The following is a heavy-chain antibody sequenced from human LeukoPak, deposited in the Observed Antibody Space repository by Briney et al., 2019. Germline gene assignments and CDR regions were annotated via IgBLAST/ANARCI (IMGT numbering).Heavy chain of an antibody. Sequence: PAETLSLTCGASGVSISSITYYWGRLLQPPGKGLEWIGSIYYSGSTYYNPSLKSRVTISVDTSKNLSSLKLSSVTAADTAVYYCARHRRDGLSYWGQGTLVTVSS. CDR3: ARHRRDGLSY. D-gene: IGHD5-24*01. CDR2: IYYSGST. J-gene: IGHJ4*02. CDR1: GVSISSITYY. V-gene: IGHV4-39*01.